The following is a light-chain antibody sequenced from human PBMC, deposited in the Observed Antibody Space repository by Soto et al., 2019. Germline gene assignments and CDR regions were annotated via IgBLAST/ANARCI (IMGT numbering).Light chain of an antibody. Sequence: DIQMTQSPSYLSASVGDRVTITCRASQTNSTHLNWYQQKPGKAPKLLIYAASTLQSGVPSRFSGSGSGTDFTLTINSLQTEDFATYYCQQSLTIPYTFGQGTKLEIK. CDR3: QQSLTIPYT. V-gene: IGKV1-39*01. J-gene: IGKJ2*01. CDR2: AAS. CDR1: QTNSTH.